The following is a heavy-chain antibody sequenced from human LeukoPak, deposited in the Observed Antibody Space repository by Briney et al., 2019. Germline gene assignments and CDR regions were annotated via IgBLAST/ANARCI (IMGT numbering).Heavy chain of an antibody. J-gene: IGHJ6*02. CDR2: IIPIFGTA. D-gene: IGHD3-9*01. CDR1: GGTFSSYA. CDR3: GTWMTGYFYYYGMDV. V-gene: IGHV1-69*13. Sequence: GAPVKVSCKASGGTFSSYAISWVRQAPGQGLEWMGGIIPIFGTANYAQKFQGRVTITADESTSTAYMELSSLRSEDTAVYYCGTWMTGYFYYYGMDVWGQGTTVTVSS.